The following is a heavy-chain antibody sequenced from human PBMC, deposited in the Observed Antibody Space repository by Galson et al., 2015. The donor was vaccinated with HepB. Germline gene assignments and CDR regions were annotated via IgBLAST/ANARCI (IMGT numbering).Heavy chain of an antibody. V-gene: IGHV3-74*01. CDR3: ARDCSSTSCYTRWYFDL. CDR1: GFTFSSYW. Sequence: LRLSCAASGFTFSSYWMHWVRQAPGKGLVWVSRINSDGSSTSYADSVKGRFTISRDNAKNTLYLQMNSLRAEDTAVYYCARDCSSTSCYTRWYFDLWGRGTLVTVSS. D-gene: IGHD2-2*02. J-gene: IGHJ2*01. CDR2: INSDGSST.